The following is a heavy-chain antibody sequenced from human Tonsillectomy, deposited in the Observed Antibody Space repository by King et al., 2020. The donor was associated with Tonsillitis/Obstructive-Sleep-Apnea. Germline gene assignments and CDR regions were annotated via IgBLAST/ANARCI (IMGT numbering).Heavy chain of an antibody. Sequence: VQLVESGGGLVQPGGSLRLSCAASGFTFSSYAMTWVRQAPGKGLEWVSGISRSGGTTYYADSVKGRFTISRDISKNTLYLQMNSLRVEDTAVFYCAKSQFQLIFTSFDPWGQGTLVTVSS. CDR2: ISRSGGTT. V-gene: IGHV3-23*04. CDR1: GFTFSSYA. CDR3: AKSQFQLIFTSFDP. D-gene: IGHD2-2*01. J-gene: IGHJ5*02.